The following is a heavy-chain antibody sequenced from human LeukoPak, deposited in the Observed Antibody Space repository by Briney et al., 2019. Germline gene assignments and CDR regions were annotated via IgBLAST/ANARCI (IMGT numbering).Heavy chain of an antibody. CDR3: AKDQVVVPAATRYYYYGMDV. CDR1: GYTFTGYY. Sequence: ASVKVSCKASGYTFTGYYMHWVRQAPGQGLEWMGWINPNSDGTKYAQKFQGRVTMTRDTSISTAYMELSRLRSDDTAVYYCAKDQVVVPAATRYYYYGMDVWGQGTTVTVSS. J-gene: IGHJ6*02. CDR2: INPNSDGT. V-gene: IGHV1-2*02. D-gene: IGHD2-2*01.